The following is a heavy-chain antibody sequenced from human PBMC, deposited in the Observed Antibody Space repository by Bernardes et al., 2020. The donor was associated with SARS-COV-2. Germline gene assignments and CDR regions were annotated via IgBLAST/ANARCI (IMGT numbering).Heavy chain of an antibody. CDR3: AADTSDGYNYFNY. V-gene: IGHV1-58*01. Sequence: SVKVSCKASGFTFTSSAVQWVRQARGQRLEWIGWIVVGSGNTNYAQKFQERVTITRDMSTSTAYMELSSLRSEDTAVYYCAADTSDGYNYFNYWGQGTLVTVSS. CDR1: GFTFTSSA. D-gene: IGHD5-12*01. CDR2: IVVGSGNT. J-gene: IGHJ4*02.